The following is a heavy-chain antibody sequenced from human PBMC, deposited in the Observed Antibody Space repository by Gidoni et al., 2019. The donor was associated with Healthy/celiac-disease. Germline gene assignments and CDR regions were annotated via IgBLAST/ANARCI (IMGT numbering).Heavy chain of an antibody. CDR1: GFPFSSYA. CDR3: AKDLRVPAAIGGGYDY. D-gene: IGHD2-2*01. CDR2: ISGSGGST. V-gene: IGHV3-23*01. J-gene: IGHJ4*02. Sequence: EVQLLESGGGLVQPGGSLRLSCAASGFPFSSYAMSWVRQAPGKGLEWVSAISGSGGSTYYADSVKGRFTISRDNSKNTLYLQMNSLRAEDTAVYYCAKDLRVPAAIGGGYDYWGQGTLVTVSS.